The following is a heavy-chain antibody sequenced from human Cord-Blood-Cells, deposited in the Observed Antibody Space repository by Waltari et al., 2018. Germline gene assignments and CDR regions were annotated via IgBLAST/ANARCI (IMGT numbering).Heavy chain of an antibody. CDR1: VSNLTGYY. V-gene: IGHV1-2*02. CDR3: ARDSGSYFTSFDY. CDR2: INPNSGGT. D-gene: IGHD1-26*01. J-gene: IGHJ4*02. Sequence: QVQLVQSGAEVKKPVASVTDSCKAHVSNLTGYYMHWVRQAPGQGLEWMGWINPNSGGTNYAQKFQGRVTRTRDTSISTAYMELSRLRSDDTAVYYCARDSGSYFTSFDYWGQGTLVTVSS.